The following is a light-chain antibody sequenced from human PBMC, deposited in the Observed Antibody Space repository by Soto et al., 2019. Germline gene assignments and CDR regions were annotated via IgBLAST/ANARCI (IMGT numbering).Light chain of an antibody. CDR1: SSNIGRNT. V-gene: IGLV1-44*01. Sequence: QSVLTQPPSASGTPGQRVTISCSGSSSNIGRNTVNWYQQVPGTDPKLLIHSNNQRPSGVPDRISGSKSGTSASLAISGLQSEDEADYYCAAWDDSLNGAVFGGGTQLTVL. J-gene: IGLJ7*01. CDR3: AAWDDSLNGAV. CDR2: SNN.